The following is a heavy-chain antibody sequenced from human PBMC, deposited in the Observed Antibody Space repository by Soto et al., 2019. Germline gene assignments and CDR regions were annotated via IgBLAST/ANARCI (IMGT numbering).Heavy chain of an antibody. CDR1: GYNFTSYG. V-gene: IGHV1-18*01. CDR3: VVTAQPYYFDY. D-gene: IGHD2-15*01. CDR2: ISAYNGNT. J-gene: IGHJ4*02. Sequence: QVQLVQSGAEVKKPGASEKVSCKAAGYNFTSYGISWVRQAPGQGLEWMGWISAYNGNTNYAQKLQGRVTMTTDTSTSTAYMELRSLRSDDTAVYYCVVTAQPYYFDYWGQGTLVTVSS.